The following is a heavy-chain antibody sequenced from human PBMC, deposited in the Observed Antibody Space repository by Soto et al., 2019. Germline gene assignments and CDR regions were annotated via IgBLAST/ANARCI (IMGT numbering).Heavy chain of an antibody. CDR1: GGTFSSYA. J-gene: IGHJ6*02. D-gene: IGHD2-21*02. CDR2: IIPIFGTA. V-gene: IGHV1-69*13. Sequence: ASVKVSCKASGGTFSSYAISWVRQAPGQGLEWMGGIIPIFGTANYAQKFQGRVTITADESTSTAYMELSSLRSEDTAVYYCARGGLGVVTYYYYGMDVWGQGTTVTVYS. CDR3: ARGGLGVVTYYYYGMDV.